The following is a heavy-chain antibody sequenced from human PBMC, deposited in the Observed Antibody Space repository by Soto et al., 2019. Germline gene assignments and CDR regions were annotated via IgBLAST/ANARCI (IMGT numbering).Heavy chain of an antibody. V-gene: IGHV3-7*01. CDR2: IKQDGSEK. CDR1: GFTFSSYR. CDR3: AREDGGLSCRFQYYYYLDV. D-gene: IGHD3-16*02. J-gene: IGHJ6*03. Sequence: GGSLRLSCAASGFTFSSYRMSWVRQASGKGMEWVANIKQDGSEKYYVDSVKGRFTISGDNAKNSLYLQMNSLRAEDTAVYYCAREDGGLSCRFQYYYYLDVWGKGTTETVSS.